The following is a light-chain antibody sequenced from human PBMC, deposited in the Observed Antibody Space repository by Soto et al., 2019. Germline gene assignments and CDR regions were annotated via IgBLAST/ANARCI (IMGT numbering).Light chain of an antibody. CDR2: DAS. V-gene: IGKV3-11*01. J-gene: IGKJ1*01. CDR3: QQRSNWWT. Sequence: EIVLTQSPATLSLSPGERATLSCRASQSVSSYLAWYQQKPGQAPRLLIYDASNRATGIPARFSGSESGTDFTLTISSPEPEDFAVYYCQQRSNWWTFGQGTKVEIK. CDR1: QSVSSY.